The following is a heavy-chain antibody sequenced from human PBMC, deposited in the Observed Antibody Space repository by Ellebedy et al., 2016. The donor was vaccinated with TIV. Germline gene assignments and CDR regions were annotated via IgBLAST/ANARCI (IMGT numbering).Heavy chain of an antibody. Sequence: SETLSLTCTVSGGSISSYYWSWIRQPPGKGLEWFGYIYYTGSTNYNPSLKSRVTISVDTSKNQFSLKLSSVTAADTAVYYCAGDRGVGRYWGQGTLVTVSS. CDR3: AGDRGVGRY. CDR1: GGSISSYY. CDR2: IYYTGST. D-gene: IGHD3-10*01. J-gene: IGHJ4*02. V-gene: IGHV4-59*01.